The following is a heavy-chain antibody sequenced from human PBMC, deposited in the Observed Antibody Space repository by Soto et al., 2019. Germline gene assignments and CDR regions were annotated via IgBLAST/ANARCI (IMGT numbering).Heavy chain of an antibody. CDR2: IYYRGST. Sequence: QLQLQESGPGLVKPSETLSLTCTVSGGSISSSSYYWGWIRQPPGKGLEWIGSIYYRGSTYYNPSLTSRVTISVDTSKNQCALKLSSVTAADTAVYYCARIGAVAGTMDYWGQGTLVTVSS. CDR3: ARIGAVAGTMDY. CDR1: GGSISSSSYY. V-gene: IGHV4-39*01. J-gene: IGHJ4*02. D-gene: IGHD6-19*01.